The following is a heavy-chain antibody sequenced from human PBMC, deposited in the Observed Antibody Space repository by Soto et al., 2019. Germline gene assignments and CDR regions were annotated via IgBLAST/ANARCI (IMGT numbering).Heavy chain of an antibody. D-gene: IGHD4-4*01. J-gene: IGHJ4*02. CDR3: ARGYYSNFSYYFDY. Sequence: QVQLVQSGAEVKKPGSSVKVSCKASGGTFSSYAISWVRQAPGQGLEWMGGIIPIFGTANYAQKFQGRVTITADESTSTAYMELSSLRSEVTAVYYCARGYYSNFSYYFDYWGQGTLVTVSS. CDR2: IIPIFGTA. V-gene: IGHV1-69*01. CDR1: GGTFSSYA.